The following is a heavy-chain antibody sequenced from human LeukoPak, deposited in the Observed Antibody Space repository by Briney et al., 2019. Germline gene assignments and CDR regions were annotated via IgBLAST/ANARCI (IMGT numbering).Heavy chain of an antibody. CDR2: MNPNSGNT. Sequence: ASVKVSCKASGYTFTSYDINWVRQATGQGLEWMGWMNPNSGNTGYAQKFQGRVTMTRNTSISTAYMELSSLRYEDTAVYYCARVPHLRYFDWLDDYWGQGTLVTVSS. CDR1: GYTFTSYD. D-gene: IGHD3-9*01. J-gene: IGHJ4*02. V-gene: IGHV1-8*01. CDR3: ARVPHLRYFDWLDDY.